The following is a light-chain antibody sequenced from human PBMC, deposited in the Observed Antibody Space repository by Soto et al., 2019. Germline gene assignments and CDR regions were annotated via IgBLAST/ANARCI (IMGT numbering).Light chain of an antibody. CDR1: SSNIGAGHD. J-gene: IGLJ3*02. V-gene: IGLV1-40*01. CDR3: QAYDTSLSGWV. Sequence: QSVLTQPPSVSGAPGQRITISCTGSSSNIGAGHDVHWYQQRPGTAPKLLIYGNTNRPSGVPDRFAASKSGTSASLAITGLQAEDEADYYCQAYDTSLSGWVFCGGTQLTVL. CDR2: GNT.